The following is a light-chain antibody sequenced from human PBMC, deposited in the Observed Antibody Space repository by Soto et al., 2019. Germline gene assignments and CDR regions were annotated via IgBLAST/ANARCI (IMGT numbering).Light chain of an antibody. J-gene: IGLJ7*01. V-gene: IGLV2-14*01. CDR1: SSDIGDYNY. CDR2: GVN. CDR3: SSYTSSITYV. Sequence: QSALTQPASVSGSPGQSITISCTGTSSDIGDYNYVSWYQQRPEKAPELMIYGVNNRPPGVSNRFSGSKSGNTASLTISGLQAEDEADYYCSSYTSSITYVFGTGTQQTVL.